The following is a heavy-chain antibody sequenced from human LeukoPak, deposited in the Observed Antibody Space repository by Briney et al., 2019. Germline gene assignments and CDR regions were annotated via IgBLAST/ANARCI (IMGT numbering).Heavy chain of an antibody. V-gene: IGHV1-58*02. CDR1: GFTFTSSA. CDR3: AAEIPDYDILTGYYRRSWFDP. CDR2: IVVGSGNT. J-gene: IGHJ5*02. D-gene: IGHD3-9*01. Sequence: SVKVSCKASGFTFTSSAMQWVRQARGQRLEWIGWIVVGSGNTNYAQKFQERVTITRDMSTSTAYMELSSLRSEDTAVYYCAAEIPDYDILTGYYRRSWFDPWGQGTLVTVSS.